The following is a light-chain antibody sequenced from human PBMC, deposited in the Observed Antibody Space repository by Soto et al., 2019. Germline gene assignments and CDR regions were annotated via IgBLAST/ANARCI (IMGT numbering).Light chain of an antibody. CDR1: SSNIGAGYD. Sequence: QAVVTQPPSVSGAPGQRVTISCTGSSSNIGAGYDVHWYQQLPGTAPKLLIYGNSNRPSGVPDRFSGAKSGTSASLALTGLQAEDVADYYCQSYDSSLSGWVFGGGTELTVL. CDR3: QSYDSSLSGWV. J-gene: IGLJ3*02. V-gene: IGLV1-40*01. CDR2: GNS.